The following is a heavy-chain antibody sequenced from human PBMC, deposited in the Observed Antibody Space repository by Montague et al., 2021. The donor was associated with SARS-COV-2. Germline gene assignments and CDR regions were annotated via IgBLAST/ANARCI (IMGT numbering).Heavy chain of an antibody. J-gene: IGHJ4*02. Sequence: SETLSLTCTVSGGSVSISYWSWFRQSPGEGLEWLGSLFYSGSTHYNPSVKSRVTISADTSKNQVSLRLISVTAADTAVYYCARLGSGSYYTLDYWGQGTLVTVSS. CDR3: ARLGSGSYYTLDY. V-gene: IGHV4-59*02. CDR2: LFYSGST. D-gene: IGHD3-10*01. CDR1: GGSVSISY.